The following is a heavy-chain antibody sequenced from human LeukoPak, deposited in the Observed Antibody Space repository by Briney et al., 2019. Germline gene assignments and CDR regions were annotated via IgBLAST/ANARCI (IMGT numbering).Heavy chain of an antibody. V-gene: IGHV3-21*01. CDR2: ISSSSSYI. CDR3: ARALVGAIDAFDI. Sequence: PGGSLRLSCAASGFTFSSYSMNWVRQAPGNGLEWVSSISSSSSYIDYADSVKGRFTISRDNAKNSLYLQMNSLRAEDTAVYYCARALVGAIDAFDIWGQGTMVTVSS. D-gene: IGHD1-26*01. CDR1: GFTFSSYS. J-gene: IGHJ3*02.